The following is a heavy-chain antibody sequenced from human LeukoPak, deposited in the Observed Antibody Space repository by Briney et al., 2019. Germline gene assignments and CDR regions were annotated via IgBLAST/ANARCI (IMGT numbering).Heavy chain of an antibody. CDR1: GFTFSSYI. J-gene: IGHJ4*02. Sequence: GGSLRLSCSASGFTFSSYIMNWGRQAPGKGPELVSSIRSSSSYISYADSVKCRFTIPRENAKTSLYLQMTSLRDEGTAMYYCASDMGAYYDILTDYHPYFDYWGQGTLVTVSS. CDR2: IRSSSSYI. D-gene: IGHD3-9*01. V-gene: IGHV3-21*01. CDR3: ASDMGAYYDILTDYHPYFDY.